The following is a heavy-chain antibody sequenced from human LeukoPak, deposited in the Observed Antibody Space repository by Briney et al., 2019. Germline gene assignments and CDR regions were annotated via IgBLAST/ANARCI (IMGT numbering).Heavy chain of an antibody. CDR2: FNTYNGDT. Sequence: GASVTVSCKAFGYTFTSYGITWVRQAPGQGLEWMGWFNTYNGDTNYAQKLQGRVTMTTDTSTGTTYMELRSLRSDDTAVYYYARWRGFTGSSDENWFDPWGQGTLVTVSS. CDR3: ARWRGFTGSSDENWFDP. D-gene: IGHD6-6*01. J-gene: IGHJ5*02. V-gene: IGHV1-18*01. CDR1: GYTFTSYG.